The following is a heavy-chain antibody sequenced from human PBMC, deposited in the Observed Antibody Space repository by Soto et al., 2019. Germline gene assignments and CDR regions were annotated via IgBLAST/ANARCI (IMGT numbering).Heavy chain of an antibody. D-gene: IGHD6-19*01. J-gene: IGHJ4*02. CDR3: AKGEFLSSGWWKPVYYFDY. CDR2: ISGSGGST. V-gene: IGHV3-23*01. CDR1: GFTFSSYA. Sequence: GGSLRLSCAASGFTFSSYAMSWVRQAPGKGLEWVSAISGSGGSTYYADSVKGRFTISRDNSKNTLYLQMNSLRAEDTAVYYCAKGEFLSSGWWKPVYYFDYWGQGTLVTVSS.